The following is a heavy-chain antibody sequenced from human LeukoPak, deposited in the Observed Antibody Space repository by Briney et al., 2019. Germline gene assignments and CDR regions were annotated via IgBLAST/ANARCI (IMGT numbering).Heavy chain of an antibody. Sequence: SETLSLTCAVYGASFSGYYWSWIRQPPGKGLEWIGEINHSGSTNYNPSLKSRVTKSVDTSKNQFSLKLSSVTAADTAVYYCARVIVGATISPFDYWGQGTLVTVSS. CDR1: GASFSGYY. J-gene: IGHJ4*02. V-gene: IGHV4-34*01. CDR3: ARVIVGATISPFDY. D-gene: IGHD1-26*01. CDR2: INHSGST.